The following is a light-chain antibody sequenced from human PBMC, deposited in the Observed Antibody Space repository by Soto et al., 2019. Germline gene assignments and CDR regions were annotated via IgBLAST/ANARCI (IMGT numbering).Light chain of an antibody. Sequence: QSVLTQPPSASGSPGQSLTISCTGTSSDVGAHNYVSWYQQNPGKAPKLMLYDVNKRPSGVPDRFSGYKSGNTASLTVSGLQDEDEDDYYCSSYAGGNNWVFGGGTKLTVL. V-gene: IGLV2-8*01. CDR1: SSDVGAHNY. J-gene: IGLJ3*02. CDR3: SSYAGGNNWV. CDR2: DVN.